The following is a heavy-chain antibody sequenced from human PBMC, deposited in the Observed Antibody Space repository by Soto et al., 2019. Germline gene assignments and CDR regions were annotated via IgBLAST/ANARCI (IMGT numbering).Heavy chain of an antibody. J-gene: IGHJ4*02. CDR1: GFTFSSYG. V-gene: IGHV3-33*01. Sequence: QVQLVESGGGVVQPGRSLRLSCAASGFTFSSYGMHWVRQAPGKGLEWVAVIWYDGSNKYYADSMKGRFTISRDNSKNTLYLQMNSLRAEDTAVYYCARDERRDGYTKFDYWGQGTLVTVSS. CDR2: IWYDGSNK. D-gene: IGHD5-12*01. CDR3: ARDERRDGYTKFDY.